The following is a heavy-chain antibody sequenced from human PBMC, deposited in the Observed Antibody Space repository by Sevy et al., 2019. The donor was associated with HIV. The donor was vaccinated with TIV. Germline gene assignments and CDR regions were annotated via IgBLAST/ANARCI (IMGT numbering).Heavy chain of an antibody. Sequence: GGSLRLSCAASGFTFNKYSMSWIRQTPGKGLEWVSTFSFGCGKINYADSVKGRFTISRDDSRNTFYLQMNSLRAEDTALYYCAREGCTKPHDYWGQGTVVTVSS. CDR1: GFTFNKYS. V-gene: IGHV3-23*01. J-gene: IGHJ4*02. CDR2: FSFGCGKI. CDR3: AREGCTKPHDY. D-gene: IGHD2-8*01.